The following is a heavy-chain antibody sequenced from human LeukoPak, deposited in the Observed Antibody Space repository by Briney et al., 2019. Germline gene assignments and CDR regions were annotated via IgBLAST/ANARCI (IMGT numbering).Heavy chain of an antibody. CDR1: GFTFSSYA. J-gene: IGHJ4*02. CDR2: ISYDGSNK. CDR3: ASSYSSSWYYPDKFDY. V-gene: IGHV3-30*04. Sequence: PGGSLRLSCAASGFTFSSYAMHWVRQAPGKGLEWVAVISYDGSNKYYADSVKGRFTISRDNSKNTLYLQMNSLRAEDTAVYYCASSYSSSWYYPDKFDYWGQGTLVTVSS. D-gene: IGHD6-13*01.